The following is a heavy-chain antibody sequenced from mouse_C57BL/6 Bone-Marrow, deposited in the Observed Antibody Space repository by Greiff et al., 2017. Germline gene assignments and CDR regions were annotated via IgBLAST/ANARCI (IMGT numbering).Heavy chain of an antibody. CDR1: GFTFSDYY. J-gene: IGHJ4*01. CDR2: ISNGGGST. CDR3: ARYPHYYAMDY. V-gene: IGHV5-12*01. Sequence: EVKLVESGGGLVQPGGSLKLSCAASGFTFSDYYMYWVRQTPEKRLEWVAYISNGGGSTYYPDTVKGRFTISRDNAKNTLYLQMSRLKSEDTAMYYCARYPHYYAMDYWGQGTSVTVSS.